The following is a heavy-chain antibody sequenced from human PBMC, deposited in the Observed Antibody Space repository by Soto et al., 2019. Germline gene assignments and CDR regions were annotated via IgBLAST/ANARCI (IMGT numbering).Heavy chain of an antibody. CDR1: GLTFSSYS. D-gene: IGHD3-3*01. V-gene: IGHV3-48*01. CDR2: ISSSSSTI. J-gene: IGHJ6*01. CDR3: ARAMYSDFWRPAAYYDMDM. Sequence: GGSMRLPCAASGLTFSSYSMNWVLQAPVKGLEWVSYISSSSSTIYYADSVKGRFTISRDNAKNSLYLQMNSLRVEDTIVYYCARAMYSDFWRPAAYYDMDMGGPGASDT.